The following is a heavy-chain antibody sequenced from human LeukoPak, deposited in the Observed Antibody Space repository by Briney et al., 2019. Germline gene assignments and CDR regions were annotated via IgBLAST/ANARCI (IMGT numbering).Heavy chain of an antibody. D-gene: IGHD4-11*01. J-gene: IGHJ4*02. Sequence: GSLRLSCAASGLTLSDYYMTWIRQPPGKGLEWIGSIYYSGSTYYNPSLKSRVTISVDTSKNQFSLKLSSVTAADTAVYYCARPVRGYYFDHWGQGTLVTVSS. CDR3: ARPVRGYYFDH. V-gene: IGHV4-39*01. CDR2: IYYSGST. CDR1: GLTLSDYY.